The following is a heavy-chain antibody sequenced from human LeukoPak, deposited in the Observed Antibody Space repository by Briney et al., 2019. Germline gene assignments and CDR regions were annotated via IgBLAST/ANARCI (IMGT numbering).Heavy chain of an antibody. CDR1: GFTFSSYE. J-gene: IGHJ6*02. V-gene: IGHV3-48*03. Sequence: GGSLRLSCAASGFTFSSYEMNWVRQAPGKGLEWVSYISSSGSTIFYADPVKGRFTISRDNAKNSLYLQMNSLRAEDTAVYYCARDTLSAGYYYYGMHVWGQGTTVTVSS. CDR3: ARDTLSAGYYYYGMHV. D-gene: IGHD6-13*01. CDR2: ISSSGSTI.